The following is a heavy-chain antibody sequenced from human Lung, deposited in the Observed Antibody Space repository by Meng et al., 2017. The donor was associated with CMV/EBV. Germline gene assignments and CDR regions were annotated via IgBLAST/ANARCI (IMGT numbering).Heavy chain of an antibody. CDR1: GFIFTVYG. D-gene: IGHD5-24*01. V-gene: IGHV3-74*01. J-gene: IGHJ4*02. Sequence: VRLGHCGRRVIHPGGSLRPSMSDAGFIFTVYGMHWVRQVPGEGLVWVSQINTNGGTTSYTDSVKGRFTISRDNAKNTLYLQMSDLRADDSSVYYCIRDLVGMRDDCGQGTLFTVSS. CDR2: INTNGGTT. CDR3: IRDLVGMRDD.